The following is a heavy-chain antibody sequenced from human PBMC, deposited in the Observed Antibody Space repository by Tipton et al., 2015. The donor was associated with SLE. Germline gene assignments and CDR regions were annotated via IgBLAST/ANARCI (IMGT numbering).Heavy chain of an antibody. V-gene: IGHV4-34*01. CDR2: INHSGST. D-gene: IGHD2-2*01. CDR3: ARGVQLSPRAFDI. CDR1: GGSFSGYY. Sequence: TLSLTCAVYGGSFSGYYWSWIRQPPGKGLEWIGEINHSGSTNCNPSLKSRVTISVDTSKNQFSLKLSSVTAADTAVYYCARGVQLSPRAFDIWGQGTMVTVSS. J-gene: IGHJ3*02.